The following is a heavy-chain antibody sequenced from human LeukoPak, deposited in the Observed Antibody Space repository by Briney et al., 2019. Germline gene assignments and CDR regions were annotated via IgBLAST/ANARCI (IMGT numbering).Heavy chain of an antibody. D-gene: IGHD3-10*01. J-gene: IGHJ4*02. V-gene: IGHV4-59*01. CDR1: GGSISSYY. Sequence: SETLSLTCTVSGGSISSYYWRWIRQPPGKGLEWIGYIYYSGSTNYNPSLKSRVTISVDTSKNQFSLKLSSVTAADTAVYYCARQIGYYGSGSPYYFDYWGQGTLVTVSS. CDR2: IYYSGST. CDR3: ARQIGYYGSGSPYYFDY.